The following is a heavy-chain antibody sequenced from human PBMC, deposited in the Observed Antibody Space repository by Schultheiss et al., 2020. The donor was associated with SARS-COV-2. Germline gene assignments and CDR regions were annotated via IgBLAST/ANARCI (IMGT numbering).Heavy chain of an antibody. V-gene: IGHV4-39*07. CDR3: ARVIDWLPPYYYYYMDV. Sequence: GSLRLSCTVSGGSISSSSYYWGWIRQPPGKGLEWIGSIYYSGSTYYNPSLKSRVTISVDTSKNQFSLKLSSVTAADTAVYYCARVIDWLPPYYYYYMDVWGKGTTVTVSS. CDR1: GGSISSSSYY. J-gene: IGHJ6*03. D-gene: IGHD3-9*01. CDR2: IYYSGST.